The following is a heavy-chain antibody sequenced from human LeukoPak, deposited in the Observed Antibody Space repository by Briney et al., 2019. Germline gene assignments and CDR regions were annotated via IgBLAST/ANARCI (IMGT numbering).Heavy chain of an antibody. CDR1: GGSFSGYY. V-gene: IGHV4-34*01. J-gene: IGHJ6*03. D-gene: IGHD5-18*01. CDR3: ARLRIQLWFYYYYYYMDV. Sequence: SETLSLTCAVYGGSFSGYYWSWIRQPPGKGLEWIGEINHSGSTNYNPSLKSRVTISVDTSKNQLSLKLSSVTAADTAVYYCARLRIQLWFYYYYYYMDVWGKGTTVTVSS. CDR2: INHSGST.